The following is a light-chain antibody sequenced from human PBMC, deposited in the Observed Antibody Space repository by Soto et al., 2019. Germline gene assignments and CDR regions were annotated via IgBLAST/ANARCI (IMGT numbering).Light chain of an antibody. V-gene: IGLV2-23*01. CDR1: SSDVGSYNL. CDR3: CSYAGSSTWV. J-gene: IGLJ3*02. Sequence: QSALTQPASVSGSPGQSITISCTGTSSDVGSYNLVSWYQQHPGTAPKLMIYEDNKRASGVSNRFSGSTSGITASLTISVLQAEDEADYYCCSYAGSSTWVFGGGNKVTVL. CDR2: EDN.